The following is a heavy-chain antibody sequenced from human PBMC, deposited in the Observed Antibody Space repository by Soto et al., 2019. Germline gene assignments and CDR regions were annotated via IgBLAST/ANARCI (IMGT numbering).Heavy chain of an antibody. D-gene: IGHD3-16*01. CDR2: TNEDGREK. V-gene: IGHV3-7*01. Sequence: EVQLVESGGGLVQPGGSLRLSGAASGFTFTGYWMSWVRQAPGKGLEWVANTNEDGREKFYVDSVKGRFTISRDNAKNSLYLQMNSLRAEATGVYYCARDRGALGPWGQGTLVTVSS. CDR1: GFTFTGYW. J-gene: IGHJ5*02. CDR3: ARDRGALGP.